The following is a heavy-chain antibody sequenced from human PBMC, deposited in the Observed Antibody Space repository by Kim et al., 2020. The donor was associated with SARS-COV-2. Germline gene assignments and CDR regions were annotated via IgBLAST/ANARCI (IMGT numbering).Heavy chain of an antibody. Sequence: GESLKISCKGSGYFFTIYWIGWVRQMPGKGLEGMGIIYPGDSDNRYSPSFQGQVTISADKSISTAYLQWSSLKASDTAMYYCARPAYCGGDCYGAFDIWGQATMVTVSS. V-gene: IGHV5-51*01. CDR1: GYFFTIYW. CDR2: IYPGDSDN. CDR3: ARPAYCGGDCYGAFDI. D-gene: IGHD2-21*02. J-gene: IGHJ3*02.